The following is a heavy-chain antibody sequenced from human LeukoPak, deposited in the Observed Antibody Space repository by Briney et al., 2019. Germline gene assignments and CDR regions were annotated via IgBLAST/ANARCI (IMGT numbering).Heavy chain of an antibody. J-gene: IGHJ6*02. CDR2: INAGNGNT. CDR1: GYTFTSYG. D-gene: IGHD6-19*01. Sequence: ASVKVSCKASGYTFTSYGISWVRQAPGQGLEWMGWINAGNGNTKYSQKFQGRVTITRDTSASTAYMELSSLRSEDTAVYYCARVPGQGSGWYLGNYGMDVWGQGTTVTVSS. V-gene: IGHV1-3*01. CDR3: ARVPGQGSGWYLGNYGMDV.